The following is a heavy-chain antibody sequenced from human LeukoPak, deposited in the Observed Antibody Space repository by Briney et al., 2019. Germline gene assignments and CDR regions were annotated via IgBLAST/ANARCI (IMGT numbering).Heavy chain of an antibody. CDR1: GGSISSGGYS. V-gene: IGHV4-30-2*01. Sequence: PSETLSLTCAVSGGSISSGGYSWSWIRQPPGKGLEWIGYIYHSGSTYYNPSLKSRVTISVDRSKNQFSLKLSSVTAADTAVYYCARATSETRYGRQADAFDILGQGTMVTVSS. J-gene: IGHJ3*02. CDR2: IYHSGST. CDR3: ARATSETRYGRQADAFDI. D-gene: IGHD5-18*01.